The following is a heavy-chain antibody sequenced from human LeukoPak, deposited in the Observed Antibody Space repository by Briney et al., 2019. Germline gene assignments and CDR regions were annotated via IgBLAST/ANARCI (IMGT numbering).Heavy chain of an antibody. Sequence: GGSLRLSCAASGFTFSSYSMNWVRQAPGKGLEWVSSISSSSSYIYYADSVKGRFTISRDNAENSLYLQMNSLRAEDTAVYYCARQWIQLWLPSDYWGQGTLVTVSS. J-gene: IGHJ4*02. D-gene: IGHD5-18*01. V-gene: IGHV3-21*01. CDR3: ARQWIQLWLPSDY. CDR2: ISSSSSYI. CDR1: GFTFSSYS.